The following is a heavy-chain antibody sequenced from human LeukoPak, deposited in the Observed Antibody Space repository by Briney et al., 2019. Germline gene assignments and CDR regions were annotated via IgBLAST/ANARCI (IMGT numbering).Heavy chain of an antibody. CDR1: GFTFSSYE. D-gene: IGHD6-13*01. CDR2: ISSSGSTI. Sequence: GGSLRLSCAASGFTFSSYEMNWVRQAPGKGLEWVSYISSSGSTIYYADSVKGRFTIPRYNAKNSMYLQINSLRAEDTAVYYCARVVIAAAGTLIYYYYYMDVWGKGTTVTVSS. CDR3: ARVVIAAAGTLIYYYYYMDV. V-gene: IGHV3-48*03. J-gene: IGHJ6*03.